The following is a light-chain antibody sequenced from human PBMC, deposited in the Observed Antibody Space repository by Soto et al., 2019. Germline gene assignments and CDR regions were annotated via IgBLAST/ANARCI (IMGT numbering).Light chain of an antibody. CDR1: SSDVGGYNY. CDR2: DVS. Sequence: QSALTQPASVSGSPGQSITISCTGTSSDVGGYNYVSWYQQHPGKAPKLMIYDVSNRLSGVSNRFSGSKSGNTASLTISGLQAEDEADYDCSSYTSSSTLVCGTGTKVTDL. J-gene: IGLJ1*01. CDR3: SSYTSSSTLV. V-gene: IGLV2-14*01.